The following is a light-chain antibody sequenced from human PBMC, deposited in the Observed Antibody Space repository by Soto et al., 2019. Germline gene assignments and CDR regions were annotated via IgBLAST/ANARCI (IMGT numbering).Light chain of an antibody. CDR3: QQYNNWPPCT. J-gene: IGKJ2*02. Sequence: EIVMTQSPDTLSVSPGERATLSCRASQSVSSNLAWYQQNPGQAPRLLIYGASTRATGIPARFSGSGSGTEFTLTISSLQAEDFAVYYCQQYNNWPPCTFGQGTKLEIK. V-gene: IGKV3-15*01. CDR1: QSVSSN. CDR2: GAS.